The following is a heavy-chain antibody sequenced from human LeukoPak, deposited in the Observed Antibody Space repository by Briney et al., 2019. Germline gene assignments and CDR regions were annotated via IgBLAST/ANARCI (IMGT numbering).Heavy chain of an antibody. D-gene: IGHD2-2*02. CDR1: GGSFSGYY. J-gene: IGHJ5*02. Sequence: SETLSLTCAVYGGSFSGYYWSWIRQPPGKGLEWIGEINHSGSTNYNPSLKSRVTISVDTSKNQFSLKLSSVTAADTAVYYCARGATYIPLNSFDPWGQGTLATVSS. V-gene: IGHV4-34*01. CDR3: ARGATYIPLNSFDP. CDR2: INHSGST.